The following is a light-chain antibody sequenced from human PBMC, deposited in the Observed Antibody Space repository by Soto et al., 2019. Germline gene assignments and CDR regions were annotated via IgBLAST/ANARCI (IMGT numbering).Light chain of an antibody. J-gene: IGKJ5*01. CDR1: QSVSSSH. CDR3: QQYGDSPIT. CDR2: GTY. Sequence: EIVLTQSPGTLSLSPGESVTLSRRTSQSVSSSHLAWYQQNPGQAPRLLIYGTYNRATGIPDRFSGSGSGTDFTLTISRLEPEDFAVYYCQQYGDSPITFGQGTRLEIK. V-gene: IGKV3-20*01.